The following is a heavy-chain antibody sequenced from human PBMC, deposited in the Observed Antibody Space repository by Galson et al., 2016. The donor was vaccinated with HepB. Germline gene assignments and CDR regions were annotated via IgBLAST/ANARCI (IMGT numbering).Heavy chain of an antibody. CDR2: ISYDGSNK. D-gene: IGHD4-17*01. Sequence: SLRLSCAASGYSVSSYVMTWVRQAPGKGREWVAVISYDGSNKYYADSVKGRFTISRDNSKNTLYLQMNSLRAEDTAVYYCAKTVRMTTVTGCDYWGQGTLVTVSS. CDR3: AKTVRMTTVTGCDY. CDR1: GYSVSSYV. V-gene: IGHV3-30*18. J-gene: IGHJ4*02.